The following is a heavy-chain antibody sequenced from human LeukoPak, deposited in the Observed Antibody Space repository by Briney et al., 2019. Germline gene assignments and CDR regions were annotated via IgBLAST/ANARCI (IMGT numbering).Heavy chain of an antibody. Sequence: ASVKVSCKASGYAFTGYYMHWVRQAPGQGLEWMGWINPNSGGTNYAQKFQGRVTMTRDTSISTAYMELSRLRSDDTAVYYCARGRITGTTVYYWGQGTLVTVSS. CDR3: ARGRITGTTVYY. J-gene: IGHJ4*02. D-gene: IGHD1-7*01. CDR1: GYAFTGYY. CDR2: INPNSGGT. V-gene: IGHV1-2*02.